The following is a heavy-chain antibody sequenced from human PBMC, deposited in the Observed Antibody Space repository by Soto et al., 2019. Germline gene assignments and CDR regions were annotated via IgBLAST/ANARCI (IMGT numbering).Heavy chain of an antibody. CDR1: VGSISSYY. CDR3: ARAVAGRHYYYYGMDV. V-gene: IGHV4-59*01. CDR2: IYYSGST. Sequence: PSETLSLTCTVSVGSISSYYWSWIRQPPGKGLEWIGYIYYSGSTNYNPSLKSRVTISVDTSKNQFSLKLSSVTAADTAVYYCARAVAGRHYYYYGMDVWGQGTTVTVSS. J-gene: IGHJ6*02. D-gene: IGHD6-19*01.